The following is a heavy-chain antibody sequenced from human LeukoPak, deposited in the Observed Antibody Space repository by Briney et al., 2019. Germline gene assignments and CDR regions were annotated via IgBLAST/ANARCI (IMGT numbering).Heavy chain of an antibody. CDR2: ISYSGDTT. J-gene: IGHJ4*02. CDR1: GLTFSTYV. Sequence: GGSLRLSCAASGLTFSTYVMSWVRQAPGKGLEWVSVISYSGDTTYYADSVRGRFTISRDNSKNALYLQMNSLRGEDTAIYYCAKATGGSCYSAVGYWGQGTLVTVSS. CDR3: AKATGGSCYSAVGY. V-gene: IGHV3-23*01. D-gene: IGHD2-15*01.